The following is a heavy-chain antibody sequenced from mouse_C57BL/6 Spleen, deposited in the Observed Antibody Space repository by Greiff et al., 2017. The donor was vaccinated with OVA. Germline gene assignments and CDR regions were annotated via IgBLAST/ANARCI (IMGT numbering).Heavy chain of an antibody. D-gene: IGHD2-3*01. V-gene: IGHV1-18*01. Sequence: EVMLVESGPELVKPGASVKIPCKASGYTFTDYNMDWVKQSHGKSLEWIGDINPNNGGTIYNQKFKGKATLTVDKSSSTAYMELRSLTSEDTAVYYCARTLYDGYFGGYFDVWGTGTTVTVSS. J-gene: IGHJ1*03. CDR3: ARTLYDGYFGGYFDV. CDR2: INPNNGGT. CDR1: GYTFTDYN.